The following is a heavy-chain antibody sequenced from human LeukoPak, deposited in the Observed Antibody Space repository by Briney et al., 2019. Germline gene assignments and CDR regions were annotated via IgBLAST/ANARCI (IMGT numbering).Heavy chain of an antibody. Sequence: PGGSLRLSCTASGLTFSSYSMNWVRQVPGKGLEWVSSISSSSIYIYYADSVKGRFTISRDNAKNSLYLQMNSLRVEDTAVYYCARDSDLHCSGGSCTNFDYWGQGTPVTVSS. CDR3: ARDSDLHCSGGSCTNFDY. V-gene: IGHV3-21*01. J-gene: IGHJ4*02. D-gene: IGHD2-15*01. CDR1: GLTFSSYS. CDR2: ISSSSIYI.